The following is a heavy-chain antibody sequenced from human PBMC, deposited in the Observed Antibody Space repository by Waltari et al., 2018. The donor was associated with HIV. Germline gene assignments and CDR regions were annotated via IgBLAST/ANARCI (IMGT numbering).Heavy chain of an antibody. J-gene: IGHJ5*02. V-gene: IGHV1-69*15. CDR1: GGTFSSNL. CDR2: MIRLFEST. CDR3: ARGSSGSYRWFDP. D-gene: IGHD1-26*01. Sequence: EQLVQSGAEVKKPGSSVKVSCKAYGGTFSSNLISWVRQAPGQGLEWMGKMIRLFESTTYAHKFRGRPTIRAYEATSTVFMELSSLSFDDTAVYYCARGSSGSYRWFDPWGHGTLVTVSS.